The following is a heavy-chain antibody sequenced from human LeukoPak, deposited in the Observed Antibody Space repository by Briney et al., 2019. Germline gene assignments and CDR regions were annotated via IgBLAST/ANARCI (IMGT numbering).Heavy chain of an antibody. D-gene: IGHD1-1*01. CDR1: GYTFTSYY. CDR2: INPSGGST. V-gene: IGHV1-46*01. Sequence: ASVKVSCKASGYTFTSYYMHWVRQAPGQGLEWMGIINPSGGSTSYAQKFQGRVTMTRDTSTSTVYMELSSLRSEDTAAYYCARDPCQLERRGCWFDPWGQGTLVTVSS. CDR3: ARDPCQLERRGCWFDP. J-gene: IGHJ5*02.